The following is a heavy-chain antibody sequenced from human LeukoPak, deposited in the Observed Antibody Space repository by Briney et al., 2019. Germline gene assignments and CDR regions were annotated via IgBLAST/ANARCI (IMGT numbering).Heavy chain of an antibody. J-gene: IGHJ6*02. CDR2: INPNSGGT. V-gene: IGHV1-2*02. CDR3: ARGLNYYYGMDV. Sequence: ASVKVSCKASGYTFTGYYMHWVRQAPGQRLEWMGWINPNSGGTNYAQKFQGRVTMTRDTSISTAYMELSRLRSDDTAVYYCARGLNYYYGMDVWGQGTTVTVSS. CDR1: GYTFTGYY.